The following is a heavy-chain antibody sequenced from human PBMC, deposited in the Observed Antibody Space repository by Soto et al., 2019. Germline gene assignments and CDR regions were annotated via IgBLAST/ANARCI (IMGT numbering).Heavy chain of an antibody. V-gene: IGHV3-23*01. J-gene: IGHJ4*02. CDR1: GFTFSSYA. D-gene: IGHD3-22*01. CDR2: ISGSGGST. CDR3: AKGLREYYYDSSGYYDY. Sequence: GGSLRLSCSVSGFTFSSYAMSWVRQAPGKGLEWVSAISGSGGSTYYADSVKGRFTISRDNSKNTLYLQMNSLRAEDTAVYYCAKGLREYYYDSSGYYDYWGQGTLVT.